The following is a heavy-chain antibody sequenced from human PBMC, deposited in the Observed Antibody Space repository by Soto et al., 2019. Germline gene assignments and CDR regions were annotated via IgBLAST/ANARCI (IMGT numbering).Heavy chain of an antibody. J-gene: IGHJ4*02. CDR3: GREKITGLFAY. CDR1: GGSFSGYY. V-gene: IGHV4-34*01. CDR2: INHSGST. D-gene: IGHD2-8*02. Sequence: PSETLSLTCAVYGGSFSGYYWTWIRQPPGTGLEWIGEINHSGSTNYNPSLKSRVTISVDTSKNQFSLKLTSVTAADTAVYYCGREKITGLFAYWAQGTLVPVS.